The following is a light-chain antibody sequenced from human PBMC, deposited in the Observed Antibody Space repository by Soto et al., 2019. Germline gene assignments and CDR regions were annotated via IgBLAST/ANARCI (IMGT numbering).Light chain of an antibody. Sequence: QSALTQPASVSGSPGQSITISCTGTGSDVGGYSLVSWYQQHQDKAPKLIIYEVFKRPSGVSNRFSGSKSGNTASLTISGLQAEDEADYYCCSFAGNTNSVFGGGTKLTVL. CDR1: GSDVGGYSL. CDR3: CSFAGNTNSV. CDR2: EVF. V-gene: IGLV2-23*02. J-gene: IGLJ3*02.